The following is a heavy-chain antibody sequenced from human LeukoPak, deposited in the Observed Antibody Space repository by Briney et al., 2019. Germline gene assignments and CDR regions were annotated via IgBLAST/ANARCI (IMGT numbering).Heavy chain of an antibody. CDR1: GFTFSSYG. CDR3: AKDGCTNGVCYTYYYYMDV. J-gene: IGHJ6*03. CDR2: IRYDGSNK. D-gene: IGHD2-8*01. Sequence: GGSLRLSCAASGFTFSSYGMHWVRQAPGKGLEWVAFIRYDGSNKYYADSVEGRFTISRDNSKNTLYLQMNSLRAEDTAVYYCAKDGCTNGVCYTYYYYMDVWGKGTTVTVSS. V-gene: IGHV3-30*02.